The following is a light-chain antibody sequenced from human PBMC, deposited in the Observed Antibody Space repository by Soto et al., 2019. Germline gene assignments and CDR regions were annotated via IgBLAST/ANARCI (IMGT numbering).Light chain of an antibody. CDR1: QSVSSSY. Sequence: EIVWSQSPGTLSLSPGERAPLYCRASQSVSSSYLAWYQQKPGQAHRLIIYDASNRATGIPARFSGSGSGTDFTLTINSLEPEDSAVYYGQQRSNWPPITFGQGTRLEIK. J-gene: IGKJ5*01. CDR3: QQRSNWPPIT. V-gene: IGKV3D-20*02. CDR2: DAS.